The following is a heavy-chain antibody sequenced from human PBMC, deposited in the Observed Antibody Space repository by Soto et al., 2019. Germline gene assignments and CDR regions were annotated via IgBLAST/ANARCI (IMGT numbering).Heavy chain of an antibody. V-gene: IGHV1-69*01. D-gene: IGHD3-9*01. J-gene: IGHJ4*02. CDR1: GGTFDHAA. CDR2: INPMFNAT. CDR3: ARQIFAADY. Sequence: QVQLVQYGAEVKKPGSSVKVSCEAPGGTFDHAAITWVRQAPGQGLEWVGGINPMFNATHYAQKFQGRVTITADAVTSTVFMELMVLTSDDTAVYYCARQIFAADYWGQGTLLVVSS.